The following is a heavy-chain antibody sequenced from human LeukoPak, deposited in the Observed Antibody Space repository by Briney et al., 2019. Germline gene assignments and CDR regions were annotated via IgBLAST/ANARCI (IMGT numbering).Heavy chain of an antibody. D-gene: IGHD3-10*01. J-gene: IGHJ4*02. CDR1: GFTLSNYA. CDR3: ARGDGLWFGELFTY. Sequence: GGSLRLSCAASGFTLSNYAMSWAHQAPGKGLEWVSSFTVSGGNTHYADSVKGRCTISRDNSKNTLYLQINNLRAEDTAVYYCARGDGLWFGELFTYWGQGTPVTVSS. CDR2: FTVSGGNT. V-gene: IGHV3-23*01.